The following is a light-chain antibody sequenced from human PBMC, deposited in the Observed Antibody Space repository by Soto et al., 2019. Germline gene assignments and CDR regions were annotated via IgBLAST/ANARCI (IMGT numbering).Light chain of an antibody. CDR1: QSLVHSDGDTY. V-gene: IGKV2-24*01. Sequence: DIVMTQPPLSSPVTLGQPASISCRSSQSLVHSDGDTYLSWLHQRPGQPPRRLIYKISNRFSGVPDRFSGSGAGTDCTLEISRVEAEDVGVYYCMQATQFPRTFGQGTKVEIK. J-gene: IGKJ1*01. CDR2: KIS. CDR3: MQATQFPRT.